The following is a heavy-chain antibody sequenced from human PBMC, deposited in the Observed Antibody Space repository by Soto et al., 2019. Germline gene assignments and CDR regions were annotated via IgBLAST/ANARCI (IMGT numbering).Heavy chain of an antibody. J-gene: IGHJ4*02. Sequence: PGESLKISCAASGFIFRNYLMSWVRQAPGRGLEWVAKIKEDGSERYYVDSVNGRFTISRDNAKNSLYLEMTRPRADDTAIYYSARDKRANGYFYEWGQGTRVTVSS. CDR1: GFIFRNYL. CDR3: ARDKRANGYFYE. D-gene: IGHD6-25*01. V-gene: IGHV3-7*01. CDR2: IKEDGSER.